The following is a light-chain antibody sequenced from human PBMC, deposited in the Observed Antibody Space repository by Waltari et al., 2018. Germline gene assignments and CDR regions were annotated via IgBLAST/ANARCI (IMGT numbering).Light chain of an antibody. Sequence: DIQMTQSPSSLSVSVGDRLTITCRASQTIDNFLNWYQQRPGKAPKLLISGASSLQSGVPSRFSDSGSGTDFTLAINGLQPEDLATYYCQQSFSKSRTFGQGTKLEI. CDR2: GAS. J-gene: IGKJ2*01. CDR3: QQSFSKSRT. CDR1: QTIDNF. V-gene: IGKV1-39*01.